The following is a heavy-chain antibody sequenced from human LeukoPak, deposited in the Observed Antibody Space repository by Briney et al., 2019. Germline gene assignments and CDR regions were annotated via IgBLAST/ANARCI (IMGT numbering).Heavy chain of an antibody. D-gene: IGHD3-9*01. J-gene: IGHJ4*02. CDR1: GYTFTSYG. CDR2: IGTYNGNT. CDR3: ARDYGIPIIVQADY. Sequence: ASVKVSCKASGYTFTSYGISWVRQAPGQGLEWMGWIGTYNGNTNYVQKFQGRVTMTTDTSTSTAYMELRSLRSDDTAVYYCARDYGIPIIVQADYWGQGTLVTVSS. V-gene: IGHV1-18*01.